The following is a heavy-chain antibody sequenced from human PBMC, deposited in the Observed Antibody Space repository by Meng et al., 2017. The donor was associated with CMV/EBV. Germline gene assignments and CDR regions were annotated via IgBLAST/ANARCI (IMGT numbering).Heavy chain of an antibody. V-gene: IGHV3-7*01. CDR2: IKQDGSEK. D-gene: IGHD2-2*01. CDR1: GFTFSSYW. J-gene: IGHJ4*02. Sequence: GESLKIFCAASGFTFSSYWMSWVGQAPGKGLEWVANIKQDGSEKYYVDSVKGRFTISRDNAKNSLYLQMNSLRAEDTAVYYCARDMVVPATASYYFDYWGQGTLVTVSS. CDR3: ARDMVVPATASYYFDY.